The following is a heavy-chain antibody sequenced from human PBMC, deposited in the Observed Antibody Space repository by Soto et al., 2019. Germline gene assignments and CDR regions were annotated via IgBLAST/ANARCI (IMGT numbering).Heavy chain of an antibody. V-gene: IGHV1-69*01. CDR3: ARTAGREQQLVPYYYYGMDV. D-gene: IGHD6-13*01. Sequence: QVQLVQSGAEVKKPGSSVKVSCKASGGTFSSYAISRVRQAPGQGLEWMGGIIPIFGTANYAQKFQGRVTITADESTSTAYMELSSLRSEDTAVYYCARTAGREQQLVPYYYYGMDVWGQGTTVTVSS. CDR1: GGTFSSYA. J-gene: IGHJ6*02. CDR2: IIPIFGTA.